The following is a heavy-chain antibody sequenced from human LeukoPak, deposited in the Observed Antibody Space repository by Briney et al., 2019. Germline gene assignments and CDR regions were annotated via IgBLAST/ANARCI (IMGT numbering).Heavy chain of an antibody. J-gene: IGHJ4*02. CDR1: GGSISSNNS. Sequence: SETLSLTCAVSGGSISSNNSWMWFRQPPGKGLEWIGEIYHSGSTNYNPSLKSRVTIAVDKSKHQFYLKLSSVNAADTAVYYGARDGSTAIFDYWGQGTLVTVSS. D-gene: IGHD2-2*01. CDR3: ARDGSTAIFDY. V-gene: IGHV4-4*02. CDR2: IYHSGST.